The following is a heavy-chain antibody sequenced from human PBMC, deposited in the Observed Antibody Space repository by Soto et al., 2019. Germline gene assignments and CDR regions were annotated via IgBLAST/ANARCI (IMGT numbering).Heavy chain of an antibody. J-gene: IGHJ6*03. V-gene: IGHV1-69*08. CDR2: IIPLLGIG. CDR1: GGTLSSET. Sequence: QVQLVQSGPEVKKSGSSVKVSCKVSGGTLSSETISWLRQAPGQGLEWMGRIIPLLGIGNYAQKFQGRVTITEDISTNTGYMELSILISQDTAFYYCAREEGYYTMGTFPLYYMDVWGNGTTVTVSS. D-gene: IGHD3-10*01. CDR3: AREEGYYTMGTFPLYYMDV.